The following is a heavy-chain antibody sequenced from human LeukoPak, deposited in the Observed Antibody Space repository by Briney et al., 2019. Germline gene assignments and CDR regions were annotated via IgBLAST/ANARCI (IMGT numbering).Heavy chain of an antibody. CDR2: IKQDGSDK. CDR3: ARCYSGYDLEEY. D-gene: IGHD5-12*01. V-gene: IGHV3-7*01. Sequence: PGGFLRLSCAASGFTFSSHWMSWVRQAPGKGLEWVANIKQDGSDKYYVDSVKGRFTISRDNAKNSLYLQMNNLRVEDTAVYYCARCYSGYDLEEYWGQGTLVTVSS. J-gene: IGHJ4*02. CDR1: GFTFSSHW.